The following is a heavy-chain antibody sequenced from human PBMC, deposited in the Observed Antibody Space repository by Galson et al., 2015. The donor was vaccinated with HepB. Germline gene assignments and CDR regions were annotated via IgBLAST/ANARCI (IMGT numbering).Heavy chain of an antibody. CDR1: GYTFTGTY. J-gene: IGHJ6*02. V-gene: IGHV1-2*02. Sequence: SVKVSCKASGYTFTGTYMHWVRQAPGQGLEWMGWINPNSGAANHAQKFQGRVTMTRDTSISTAYVELSRLRSDDTAVYYCARNLPLTISGVIRVDMDVWGQGTTVTVSS. D-gene: IGHD3-3*01. CDR2: INPNSGAA. CDR3: ARNLPLTISGVIRVDMDV.